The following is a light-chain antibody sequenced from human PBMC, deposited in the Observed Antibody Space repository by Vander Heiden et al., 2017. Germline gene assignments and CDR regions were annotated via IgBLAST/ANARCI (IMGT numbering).Light chain of an antibody. CDR1: KLGDKY. J-gene: IGLJ2*01. Sequence: SYELTQPPSVSVSPRQTASITCSGDKLGDKYACWYQQKPGQSLVLVIYQDSKRPSGIPERFSGSNSGNTATLTISGTQAMDEADYYCQAWDSSTVVFGGGTKLTVL. CDR3: QAWDSSTVV. V-gene: IGLV3-1*01. CDR2: QDS.